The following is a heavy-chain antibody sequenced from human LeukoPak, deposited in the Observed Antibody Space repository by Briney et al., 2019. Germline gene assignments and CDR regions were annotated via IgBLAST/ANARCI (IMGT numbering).Heavy chain of an antibody. Sequence: KPSETLSLICTVSGGSISSYYWSWIRQPAGKGLEWIGRIYTSGSTNYNPSLKSRVTMSVDTSKNQFSLKLSSVTAADTAVYYCARVGWGIAVAGSLGDYYYYYMDVWGKGTTVTVSS. CDR2: IYTSGST. J-gene: IGHJ6*03. D-gene: IGHD6-19*01. V-gene: IGHV4-4*07. CDR1: GGSISSYY. CDR3: ARVGWGIAVAGSLGDYYYYYMDV.